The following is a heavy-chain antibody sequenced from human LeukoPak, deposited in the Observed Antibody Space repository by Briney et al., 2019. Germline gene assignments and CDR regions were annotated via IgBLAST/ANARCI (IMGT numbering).Heavy chain of an antibody. V-gene: IGHV4-61*02. Sequence: SETLSLTCTVSGGSISSGSYYWSWIRQPARKGLEWIGRIYTSGSTNYNPSLKSRVTISVDTSKNQFSLKLSSVTAADTAVYYCARDLAVIGAFDIWGQGTMVTVSS. CDR1: GGSISSGSYY. J-gene: IGHJ3*02. CDR3: ARDLAVIGAFDI. D-gene: IGHD3-22*01. CDR2: IYTSGST.